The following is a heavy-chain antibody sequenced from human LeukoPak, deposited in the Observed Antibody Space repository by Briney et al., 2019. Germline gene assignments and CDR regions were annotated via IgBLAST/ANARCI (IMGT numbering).Heavy chain of an antibody. D-gene: IGHD3-10*01. CDR3: ARGGLQHYYGSGSHDY. Sequence: PSETLSLTCAASGGSVSGYYWSWIRHPPGKGLESLPEINHSGRTNYNPSLKSRATISVDTSKNHFSLKLSSVTAADTAVYYCARGGLQHYYGSGSHDYWGQGTLVTVSS. CDR1: GGSVSGYY. CDR2: INHSGRT. J-gene: IGHJ4*02. V-gene: IGHV4-34*01.